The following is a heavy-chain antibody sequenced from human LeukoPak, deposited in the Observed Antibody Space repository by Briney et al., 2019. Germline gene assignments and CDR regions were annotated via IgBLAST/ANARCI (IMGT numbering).Heavy chain of an antibody. Sequence: GESLRLSCAASGFTFSSHWMHWVRQAPGKGLVWVSLINSDGSTTNYADSVKGRFTISRDNAKNTLYLQMNSLRAEDTAVYYCAREEPSTTDSYWGQGTLVTVSS. J-gene: IGHJ4*02. CDR2: INSDGSTT. V-gene: IGHV3-74*01. CDR3: AREEPSTTDSY. CDR1: GFTFSSHW. D-gene: IGHD5/OR15-5a*01.